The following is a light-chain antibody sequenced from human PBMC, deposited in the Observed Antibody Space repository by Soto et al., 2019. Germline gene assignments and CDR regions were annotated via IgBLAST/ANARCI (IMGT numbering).Light chain of an antibody. Sequence: SYELTQPPSVSVAPGKTASITCGGNNIGSKSVHWYQQKPGQAPVQVIYYDSDRPSAIPERLSGSNSGNTATLTISRVEAGDEADYYCQVWDSSSDHVVFGRGTKLTVL. CDR3: QVWDSSSDHVV. J-gene: IGLJ2*01. CDR1: NIGSKS. CDR2: YDS. V-gene: IGLV3-21*04.